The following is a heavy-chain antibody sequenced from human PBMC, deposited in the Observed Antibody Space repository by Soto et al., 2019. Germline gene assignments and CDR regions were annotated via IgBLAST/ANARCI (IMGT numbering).Heavy chain of an antibody. CDR1: GFTFSSYA. CDR3: AREEAGYCSSTSCFEYNFDY. J-gene: IGHJ4*02. Sequence: PGGSLRLSCAASGFTFSSYAMHWVRQAPGKGLERVAVISYDGSNKYYADSVKGRFTISRDNSKNTLYLQMNSLRAEDTAVYYCAREEAGYCSSTSCFEYNFDYWGQGTLVTVSS. D-gene: IGHD2-2*01. CDR2: ISYDGSNK. V-gene: IGHV3-30-3*01.